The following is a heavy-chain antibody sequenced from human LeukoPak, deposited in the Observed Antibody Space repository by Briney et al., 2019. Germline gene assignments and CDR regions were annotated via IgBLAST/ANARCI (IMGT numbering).Heavy chain of an antibody. Sequence: GGSLRLSCAASGVTFSSNAMSWVRQAPGKGLEWVSSISGSGGSTYYADSVKGRFTISRDNSKNTLYLQMNSLRAEDTAIYCCAKDLGRYSHGYFDYWGQGTLVTVSS. CDR3: AKDLGRYSHGYFDY. D-gene: IGHD5-18*01. J-gene: IGHJ4*02. CDR1: GVTFSSNA. CDR2: ISGSGGST. V-gene: IGHV3-23*01.